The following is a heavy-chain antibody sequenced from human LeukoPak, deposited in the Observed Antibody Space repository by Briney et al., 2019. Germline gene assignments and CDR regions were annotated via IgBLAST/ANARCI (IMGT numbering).Heavy chain of an antibody. CDR3: ARSSGSLFDY. V-gene: IGHV4-59*01. D-gene: IGHD1-26*01. CDR1: GDSISSYY. CDR2: IYYSGST. Sequence: SETLSLTCTVSGDSISSYYWSWIRQPPMKGLEWIGYIYYSGSTNYNPSLKSRVTISVDTSKNQFSLKLSSVTAADTAVYYCARSSGSLFDYWGQGTLVTVSS. J-gene: IGHJ4*02.